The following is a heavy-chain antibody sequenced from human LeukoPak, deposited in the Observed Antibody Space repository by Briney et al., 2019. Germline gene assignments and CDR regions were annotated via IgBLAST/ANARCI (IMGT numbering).Heavy chain of an antibody. V-gene: IGHV4-4*02. J-gene: IGHJ2*01. Sequence: SETLSLTGAVSGGSISSSNWWSWVRQPPGKGLEWIGEIYHSGSTNYNPSLKSRVTISVDKSKNQFSLKLSSVTAADTAVYYCASNIVVVPAAAGYFDLWGRGTLVTVSS. CDR3: ASNIVVVPAAAGYFDL. CDR2: IYHSGST. CDR1: GGSISSSNW. D-gene: IGHD2-2*01.